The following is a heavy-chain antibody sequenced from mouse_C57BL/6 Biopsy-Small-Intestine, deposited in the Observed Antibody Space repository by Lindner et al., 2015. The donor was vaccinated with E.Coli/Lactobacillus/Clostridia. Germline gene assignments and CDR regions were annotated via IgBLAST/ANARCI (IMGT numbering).Heavy chain of an antibody. CDR3: APLFVY. V-gene: IGHV1-9*01. J-gene: IGHJ3*01. CDR2: NLPGSVST. D-gene: IGHD6-1*01. CDR1: GYTFTGYW. Sequence: VQLQESGAELMKPGASVKLSCKAAGYTFTGYWIEWVKQRPGQGLEWIGENLPGSVSTNFNEKFKGKATFTADSSSNTAYMQLSSLTSEDTAVYYCAPLFVYWGQGTLVTVS.